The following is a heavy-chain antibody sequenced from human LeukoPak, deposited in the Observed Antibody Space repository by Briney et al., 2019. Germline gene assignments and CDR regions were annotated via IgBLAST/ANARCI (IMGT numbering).Heavy chain of an antibody. J-gene: IGHJ5*01. CDR2: ISAYNGNT. D-gene: IGHD2-8*02. Sequence: GASVKVSCKASGYTFTSYGISWVRQAPGQGLEWMGWISAYNGNTNYAQKLQGRVTMTTDTSTSTAYMELRSLRSDDTALYDSTGVYHGVSWFDSWGQGTLVTVSS. V-gene: IGHV1-18*01. CDR3: TGVYHGVSWFDS. CDR1: GYTFTSYG.